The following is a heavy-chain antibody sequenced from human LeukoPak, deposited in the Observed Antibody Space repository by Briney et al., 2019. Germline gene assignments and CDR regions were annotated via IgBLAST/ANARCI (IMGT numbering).Heavy chain of an antibody. CDR1: GGSISSHY. J-gene: IGHJ5*02. V-gene: IGHV4-59*11. CDR3: ARERSTVNWFDP. CDR2: IYYSGST. D-gene: IGHD4-17*01. Sequence: PSETLSLTCTVSGGSISSHYWGWIRQPPGKGLEWIGYIYYSGSTNYNPSLKSRVTISVDTSKNQFSLKLSSVTAADTAVYYCARERSTVNWFDPWGQGTLVTVSS.